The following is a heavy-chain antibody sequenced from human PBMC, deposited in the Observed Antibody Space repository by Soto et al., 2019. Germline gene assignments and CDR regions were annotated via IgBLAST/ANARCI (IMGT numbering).Heavy chain of an antibody. CDR1: GGSISSGSY. CDR3: ARARVMVVAGSTFDY. CDR2: IYHGGTT. V-gene: IGHV4-38-2*02. D-gene: IGHD6-19*01. J-gene: IGHJ4*01. Sequence: SETLSLTCTVSGGSISSGSYWGWIRQPPGKGPEWIASIYHGGTTFYNPSLKSRITISVDTSHNQFSLNLRSVTAADTAVYYCARARVMVVAGSTFDYWGHGTLVTVSS.